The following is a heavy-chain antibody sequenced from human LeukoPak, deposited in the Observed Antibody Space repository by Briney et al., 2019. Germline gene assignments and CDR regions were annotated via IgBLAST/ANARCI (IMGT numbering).Heavy chain of an antibody. CDR2: IYSGGST. CDR3: ARGSMESYYYYGMDV. D-gene: IGHD2/OR15-2a*01. CDR1: GFTVSSNY. J-gene: IGHJ6*02. Sequence: PGGSLRLSCAASGFTVSSNYMSWVRQAPGKGLEWVSVIYSGGSTYYADSVKGRFTISRDHSKNTLSLQMNSLRAEDTAVYYCARGSMESYYYYGMDVWGQGTTVTVSS. V-gene: IGHV3-53*01.